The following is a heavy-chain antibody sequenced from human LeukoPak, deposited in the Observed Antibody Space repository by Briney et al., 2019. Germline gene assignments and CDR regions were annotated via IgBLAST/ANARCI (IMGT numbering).Heavy chain of an antibody. V-gene: IGHV3-74*01. CDR1: GFTFSSYW. CDR3: ARYSGSYQAIDY. Sequence: GGSLRLSWAAAGFTFSSYWMHWVRQAPGEGLVWVSRINSDGTSTSYADSVKGRFTIARDNAENTLYLQMSSLRAEDTALYYCARYSGSYQAIDYWGQGTLVTVSS. D-gene: IGHD1-26*01. J-gene: IGHJ4*02. CDR2: INSDGTST.